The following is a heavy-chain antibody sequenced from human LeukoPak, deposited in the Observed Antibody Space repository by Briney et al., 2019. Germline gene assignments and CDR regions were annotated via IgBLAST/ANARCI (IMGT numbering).Heavy chain of an antibody. D-gene: IGHD3-3*01. CDR3: AKGGPDNYDFWSGYYD. J-gene: IGHJ4*02. CDR2: ISWNSGSI. V-gene: IGHV3-9*01. Sequence: PGGSLRLSCAASGFTFDDYAMHWVRQAPGKGLEWVSGISWNSGSIGYADSVKGRFTISRDNAKNSLYLQMNSLRAEDTAVYYCAKGGPDNYDFWSGYYDWGQGTLVTVSS. CDR1: GFTFDDYA.